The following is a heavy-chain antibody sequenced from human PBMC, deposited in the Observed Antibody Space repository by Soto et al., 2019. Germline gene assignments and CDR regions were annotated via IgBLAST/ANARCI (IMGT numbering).Heavy chain of an antibody. CDR1: GGSVSSSSYY. CDR3: GRLEGLATISYYFDY. J-gene: IGHJ4*02. Sequence: QLQLQESGPGLVKPSETLSLTCTVSGGSVSSSSYYWGWVRQPPGKGLEWIGSGYYSGSTYYNPYLESRVTISVDKSKNQFYLKLMSLSAADTAVYYCGRLEGLATISYYFDYWGQGALVTVSS. D-gene: IGHD3-9*01. V-gene: IGHV4-39*01. CDR2: GYYSGST.